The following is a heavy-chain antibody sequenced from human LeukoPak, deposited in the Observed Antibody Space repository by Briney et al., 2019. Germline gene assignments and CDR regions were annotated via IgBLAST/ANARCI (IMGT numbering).Heavy chain of an antibody. J-gene: IGHJ4*02. CDR1: GFTFSSYT. CDR2: ISGSGGTT. Sequence: PGGSLSLSCAASGFTFSSYTMTWVRQAPGKGLEWVSIISGSGGTTYYADSVKGRFTISRDNSKTTLYLQMNSLRAEATAVYYCANLGGESCDARVDYWGQGSLVTVSS. CDR3: ANLGGESCDARVDY. V-gene: IGHV3-23*01. D-gene: IGHD1-26*01.